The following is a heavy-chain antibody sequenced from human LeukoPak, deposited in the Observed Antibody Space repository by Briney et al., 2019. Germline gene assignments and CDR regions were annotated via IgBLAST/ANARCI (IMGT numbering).Heavy chain of an antibody. D-gene: IGHD3-16*01. CDR2: INHSGNT. CDR1: SGSLSSGGYY. CDR3: ANSSGGY. Sequence: SETLSLTCTGSSGSLSSGGYYWSWIRQLPGKGLEWIGEINHSGNTNYNPSLKSRVTISVDTSKNQFSLKLSSVTAADTAVYYCANSSGGYWGQGTLVTVSS. J-gene: IGHJ4*02. V-gene: IGHV4-34*01.